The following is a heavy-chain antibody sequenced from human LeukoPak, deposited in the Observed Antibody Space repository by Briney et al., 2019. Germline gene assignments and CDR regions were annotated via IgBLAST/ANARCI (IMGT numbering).Heavy chain of an antibody. D-gene: IGHD1-1*01. CDR2: IYYSGST. CDR1: GGSISSYY. CDR3: AREDGTTGTTAWFDP. J-gene: IGHJ5*02. Sequence: SETLSLTCTVSGGSISSYYWSWIRQPPGEGLEWIGYIYYSGSTNYNPSLKSRVTISVDTSKNQFSLKLSSVTAADTAVYYCAREDGTTGTTAWFDPWGQGTLVTVSS. V-gene: IGHV4-59*01.